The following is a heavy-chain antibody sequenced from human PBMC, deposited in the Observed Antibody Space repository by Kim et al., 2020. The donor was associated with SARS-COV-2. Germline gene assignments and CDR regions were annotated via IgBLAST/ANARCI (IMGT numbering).Heavy chain of an antibody. CDR3: ARVRVEQWLVRPCYFDY. CDR2: INHSGST. J-gene: IGHJ4*02. D-gene: IGHD6-19*01. V-gene: IGHV4-34*01. CDR1: GGSFSGYY. Sequence: SETLSLTCAVYGGSFSGYYWSWIRQPPGKGLEWIGEINHSGSTNYNPSLKSRVTISVDTSKNQFSLKLSSVTAADTAVYYCARVRVEQWLVRPCYFDYWGQGTLVTVSS.